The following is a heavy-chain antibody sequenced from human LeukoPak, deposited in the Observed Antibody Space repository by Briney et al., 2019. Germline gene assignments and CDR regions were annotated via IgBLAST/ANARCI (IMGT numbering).Heavy chain of an antibody. CDR2: ISYDGSNK. CDR1: GFTFSNAW. CDR3: ARDYHGYSIGRDDAFDI. J-gene: IGHJ3*02. D-gene: IGHD5-18*01. V-gene: IGHV3-30-3*01. Sequence: GGSLRLSCAASGFTFSNAWMSWVRKAPGKGREGGAVISYDGSNKYYADSVKGRFTISRDNSKNTLYLQMNSLRAEDTAVYYCARDYHGYSIGRDDAFDIWGQGTMVTVSS.